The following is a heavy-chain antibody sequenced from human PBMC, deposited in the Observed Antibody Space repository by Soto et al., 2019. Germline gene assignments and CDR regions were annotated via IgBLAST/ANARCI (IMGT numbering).Heavy chain of an antibody. CDR2: ISGSGGST. CDR3: AKDRIAVESRGY. Sequence: GGSLRLSCAASGFTFSSYAMRWVRQAPGKGLEWVSAISGSGGSTYYADSVKGRFTISRDNSKNTLYLQMNSLRAEDTAVYYCAKDRIAVESRGYWGQGTLVTVSS. J-gene: IGHJ4*02. D-gene: IGHD6-19*01. V-gene: IGHV3-23*01. CDR1: GFTFSSYA.